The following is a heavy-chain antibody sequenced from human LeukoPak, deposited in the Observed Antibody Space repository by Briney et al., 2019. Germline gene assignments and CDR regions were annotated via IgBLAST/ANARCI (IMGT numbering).Heavy chain of an antibody. CDR3: AREGFNTVTTGYGMDV. J-gene: IGHJ6*02. CDR2: ISAYNGNT. CDR1: GYTFTSYG. V-gene: IGHV1-18*01. Sequence: ASVKVSCKASGYTFTSYGISWVRQAPGQGLEWMGWISAYNGNTNYAQKLQGRVTMTTDTSTSTAYMELRSLRSDDTAVYYCAREGFNTVTTGYGMDVWGQGTTVTVSS. D-gene: IGHD4-17*01.